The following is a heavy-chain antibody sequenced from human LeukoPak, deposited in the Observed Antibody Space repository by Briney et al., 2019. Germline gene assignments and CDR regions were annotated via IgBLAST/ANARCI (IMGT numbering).Heavy chain of an antibody. CDR2: INSDGSST. CDR1: GFTFSSYW. D-gene: IGHD3-9*01. V-gene: IGHV3-74*01. Sequence: GGSLRLSCAASGFTFSSYWMHWVRQAPGKGLVWVSRINSDGSSTSYADSVKGRFTISRDNAKNTLYLQMDSMRAEDTAVYYCARAPPSDILTGYYYFDYWGQGTLVTVSS. CDR3: ARAPPSDILTGYYYFDY. J-gene: IGHJ4*02.